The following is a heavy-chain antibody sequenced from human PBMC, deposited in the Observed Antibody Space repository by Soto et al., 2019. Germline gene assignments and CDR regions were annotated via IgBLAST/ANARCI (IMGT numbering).Heavy chain of an antibody. D-gene: IGHD3-16*01. V-gene: IGHV4-34*01. CDR1: GGSFSGYY. Sequence: LSLTCAVYGGSFSGYYWSWIRQPPGKGLEWIGEINHSGSTNYNPSLKSRVTISVDTSKNQFSLKLSSVTAADTAVYYCARGFTTGLGGYYYGMDVWGQGTTVTVSS. J-gene: IGHJ6*02. CDR2: INHSGST. CDR3: ARGFTTGLGGYYYGMDV.